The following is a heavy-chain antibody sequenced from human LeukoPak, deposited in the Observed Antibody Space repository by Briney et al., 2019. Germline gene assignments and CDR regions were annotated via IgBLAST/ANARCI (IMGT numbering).Heavy chain of an antibody. CDR1: GFTFDDYA. D-gene: IGHD3-10*01. CDR3: AKAPRPYGSGSYSYFDY. Sequence: GGSLGLSCAASGFTFDDYAMHWVRQAPGKGLEWVSLISWDGGSTYYADSVKGRFTISRDNSKNSLYLQMNSLRAEHTALYYCAKAPRPYGSGSYSYFDYWGQGTLVTVSS. CDR2: ISWDGGST. V-gene: IGHV3-43D*03. J-gene: IGHJ4*02.